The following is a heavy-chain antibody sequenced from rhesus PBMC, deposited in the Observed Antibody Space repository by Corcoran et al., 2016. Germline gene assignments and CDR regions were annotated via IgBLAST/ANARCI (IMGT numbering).Heavy chain of an antibody. CDR3: AREGSWNNEDY. V-gene: IGHV4-160*01. CDR1: GGSFSSYW. D-gene: IGHD1-20*01. Sequence: QVQLQESGPGLVKPSETLSLTCAVSGGSFSSYWWGWIRQPPGKGLEWIGSIYGSSGSTEYNPSLKSRATISRDTSKNQFSLKLSSVTAADTAVYYCAREGSWNNEDYWGQGVLVTVSS. CDR2: IYGSSGST. J-gene: IGHJ4*01.